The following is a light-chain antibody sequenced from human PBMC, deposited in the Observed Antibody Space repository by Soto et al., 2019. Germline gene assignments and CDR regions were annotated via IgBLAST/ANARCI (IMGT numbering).Light chain of an antibody. CDR2: GAS. V-gene: IGKV3-15*01. Sequence: EIVMTQSPATLSVSPGARATLSCRASQSVSSNLAWYQQKPGQAPRLLIYGASTRATGVPARFSGSRSGTEFPLTISSLQSEDFTVYYCQQYNNWPPTFGQGTRLEIK. CDR3: QQYNNWPPT. J-gene: IGKJ5*01. CDR1: QSVSSN.